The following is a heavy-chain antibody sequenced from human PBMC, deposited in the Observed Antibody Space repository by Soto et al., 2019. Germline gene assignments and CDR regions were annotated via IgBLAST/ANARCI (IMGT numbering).Heavy chain of an antibody. Sequence: EVRLLETGGGLVQPGGSLRLSCAASGFTFSSNGMTWVRLAPGKGLEWVSAITGNATSTYYADSVKGRFTISRDNSKNTLYLHMNSLSPEDTAVYYCAKDRARKYYDRGGYFDDWGQGTLVTVSS. CDR2: ITGNATST. V-gene: IGHV3-23*01. CDR1: GFTFSSNG. D-gene: IGHD3-3*01. J-gene: IGHJ4*02. CDR3: AKDRARKYYDRGGYFDD.